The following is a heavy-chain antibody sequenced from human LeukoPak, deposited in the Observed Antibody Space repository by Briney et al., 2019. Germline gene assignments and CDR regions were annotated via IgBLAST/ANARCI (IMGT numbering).Heavy chain of an antibody. Sequence: PGGSLRLSCAASGFTFSSYWMSWVRQAPGKGLEWVANIKQDGSEKYYVDSVKGRFTISRDNAKNSLYLQMNSLRAEDTAVYYCARGEWFGELYFDYWGQGTLVTVSS. D-gene: IGHD3-10*01. CDR3: ARGEWFGELYFDY. V-gene: IGHV3-7*01. J-gene: IGHJ4*02. CDR2: IKQDGSEK. CDR1: GFTFSSYW.